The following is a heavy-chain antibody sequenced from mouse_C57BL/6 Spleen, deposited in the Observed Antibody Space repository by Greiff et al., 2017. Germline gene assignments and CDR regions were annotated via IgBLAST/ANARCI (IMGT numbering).Heavy chain of an antibody. J-gene: IGHJ3*01. CDR1: GFSITSGYY. Sequence: EVHLVESGPGLVKPSQSLSLTCSVPGFSITSGYYWNWIRQFPGNKLEWMGYISYDGSNNSHPSLKNRISITRDKSKNQFFLKLNSGTTEDTATYYCAREYDYPVLFAYWGQGTLVTVSA. CDR2: ISYDGSN. CDR3: AREYDYPVLFAY. V-gene: IGHV3-6*01. D-gene: IGHD2-4*01.